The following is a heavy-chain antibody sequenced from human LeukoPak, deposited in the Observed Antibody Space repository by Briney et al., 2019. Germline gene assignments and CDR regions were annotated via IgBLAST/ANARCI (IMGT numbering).Heavy chain of an antibody. CDR2: ISTRSDTTT. J-gene: IGHJ6*04. V-gene: IGHV3-11*04. CDR3: AELGITMIGGV. D-gene: IGHD3-10*02. Sequence: GGSLRLSCVASGFTFSDYFMSWIRQAPGKGLEWVSYISTRSDTTTYYADSVKGRFTISRDNAKNSLYLQMNSLRAEDTAVYYCAELGITMIGGVWGKGTTVTISS. CDR1: GFTFSDYF.